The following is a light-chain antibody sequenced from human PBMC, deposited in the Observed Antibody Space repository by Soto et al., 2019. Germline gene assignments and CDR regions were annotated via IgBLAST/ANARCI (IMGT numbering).Light chain of an antibody. CDR2: KAS. CDR3: HHFWA. CDR1: QSLSTG. Sequence: DIQMTQSPTTLSASVGDTVTITCRASQSLSTGLAWLQQKQGKAPKLLIYKASSLENGVPSRFSGSGSGTEFTLTISNLQPDDFATYYCHHFWAFGQGTKVEIK. V-gene: IGKV1-5*03. J-gene: IGKJ1*01.